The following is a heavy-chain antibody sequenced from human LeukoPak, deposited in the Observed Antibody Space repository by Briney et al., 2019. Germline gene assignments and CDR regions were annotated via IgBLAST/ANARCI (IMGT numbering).Heavy chain of an antibody. CDR2: INHSGST. J-gene: IGHJ6*04. D-gene: IGHD2-15*01. CDR1: GGSITSGDYY. CDR3: AREWGRGRGTSKGYCSGGSCRPALDV. Sequence: PSETLSLTCTVSGGSITSGDYYWSWIRQPPGKGLEWIGEINHSGSTNYNPSLKSRVTISVDTSKNQFSLKLSSVTAADTAVYYCAREWGRGRGTSKGYCSGGSCRPALDVWGKGTTVTVSS. V-gene: IGHV4-39*07.